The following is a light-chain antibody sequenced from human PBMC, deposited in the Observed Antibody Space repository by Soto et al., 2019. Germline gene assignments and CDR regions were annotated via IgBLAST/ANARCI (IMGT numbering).Light chain of an antibody. V-gene: IGKV1-33*01. CDR3: QQYNGLPLT. CDR1: QDISDY. Sequence: DIQMTQSPSSLSAAVGDRVTITCQASQDISDYLNWYQQKPGKAPNLLIYDASKLETAVPSRFSGSGSGTHFSFTISNLQPEDIAKYYCQQYNGLPLTFGGGTKVEIK. CDR2: DAS. J-gene: IGKJ4*01.